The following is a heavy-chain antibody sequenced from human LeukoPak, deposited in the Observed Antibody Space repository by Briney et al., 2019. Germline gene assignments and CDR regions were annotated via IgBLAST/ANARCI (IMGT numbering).Heavy chain of an antibody. CDR1: GLTLRSYA. Sequence: SGGSLRLSCAASGLTLRSYAMSWVRQAPGKGLEWVSAISGSGDRTYHADSVKGRFTVSRDTSKNTLFLQMNCLRAEDTAVYYCAKLLRGVVVPYFDYWGQGTLVTVSS. CDR3: AKLLRGVVVPYFDY. CDR2: ISGSGDRT. V-gene: IGHV3-23*01. D-gene: IGHD3-10*01. J-gene: IGHJ4*02.